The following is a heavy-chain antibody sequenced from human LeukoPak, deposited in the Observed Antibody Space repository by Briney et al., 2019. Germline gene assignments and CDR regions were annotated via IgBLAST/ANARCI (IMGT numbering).Heavy chain of an antibody. J-gene: IGHJ2*01. CDR1: RGSLSSGVYY. Sequence: PPQTPSLTPTLSRGSLSSGVYYSSWISHPPGKGLEWIVYIYYSGRTYYNTPLKSGVTISVDTPKNQFSLKLSSVTAADTAVYYCARGAGVSDYYDSSGNIDWYFDLWGRGTLVTVSS. V-gene: IGHV4-30-4*01. D-gene: IGHD3-22*01. CDR3: ARGAGVSDYYDSSGNIDWYFDL. CDR2: IYYSGRT.